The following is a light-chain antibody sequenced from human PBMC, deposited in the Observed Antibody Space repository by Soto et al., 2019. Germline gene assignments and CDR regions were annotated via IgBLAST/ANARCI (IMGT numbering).Light chain of an antibody. CDR3: QQYNNS. CDR1: QSVSSN. Sequence: EIVMTQSPATLSVSPGXRATLSCRASQSVSSNLAWYQQKPGQAPRLLIYGASTRATGIPARFSGSGSGTEFTLTISSLQSEDFAVYYCQQYNNSFGQGTKVDIK. CDR2: GAS. V-gene: IGKV3-15*01. J-gene: IGKJ1*01.